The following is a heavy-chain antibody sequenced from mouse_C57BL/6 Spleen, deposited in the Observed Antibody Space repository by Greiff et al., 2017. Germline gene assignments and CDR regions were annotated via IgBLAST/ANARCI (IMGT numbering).Heavy chain of an antibody. CDR2: LHPNSGST. CDR3: ARRGGTYYAMDY. J-gene: IGHJ4*01. V-gene: IGHV1-64*01. Sequence: QVQLQQPGAALVKPGASVKLSYWMHWVTQRPGQGLEWIGMLHPNSGSTNYNEKFKRKATLTVDKSSRTAYMQLSSLTSEDSAVYYGARRGGTYYAMDYWGQGTSVTVSA. CDR1: W. D-gene: IGHD3-3*01.